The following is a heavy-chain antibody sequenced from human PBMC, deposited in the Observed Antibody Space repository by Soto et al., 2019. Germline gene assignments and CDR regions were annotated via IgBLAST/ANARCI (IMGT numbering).Heavy chain of an antibody. Sequence: PSQTLSLTCAISGDSVSSNSAAWNLIRQSPSRGLEWLGRTYYRSKWYNDYAVSVKSRITINPDTSKNQFSLQLNSVTPEDTAVYYCARGGYCSSTSCYWSAFDIWGQGTMVTVSS. D-gene: IGHD2-2*01. J-gene: IGHJ3*02. CDR1: GDSVSSNSAA. CDR3: ARGGYCSSTSCYWSAFDI. V-gene: IGHV6-1*01. CDR2: TYYRSKWYN.